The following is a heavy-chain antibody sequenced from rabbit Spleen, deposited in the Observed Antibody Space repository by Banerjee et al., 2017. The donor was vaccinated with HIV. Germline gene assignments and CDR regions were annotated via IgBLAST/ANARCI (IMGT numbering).Heavy chain of an antibody. J-gene: IGHJ6*01. D-gene: IGHD8-1*01. CDR3: ARDSGSSFSSYGTDL. CDR2: IEGGSSVFS. Sequence: QALEESGGDLVKPGASLTLTCRASGVSFSSNHYMCWVRQAPGKGLEWIACIEGGSSVFSYFASWAKGRFTISKTSSTTVTLQMTSLTAADTATYFCARDSGSSFSSYGTDLWGPGSLVTVS. V-gene: IGHV1S40*01. CDR1: GVSFSSNHY.